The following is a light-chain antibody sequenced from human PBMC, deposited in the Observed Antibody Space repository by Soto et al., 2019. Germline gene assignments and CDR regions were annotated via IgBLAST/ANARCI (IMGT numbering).Light chain of an antibody. V-gene: IGLV2-14*01. J-gene: IGLJ1*01. Sequence: SVLTQPASVSGSPGQSIAISCTGTSSDVGGYNYVSWHQQHPGKAPKVLISVVSNRPSGVSNRFSGSKSGNTASLTISGLQAEDEADYYCSSHAGTDNFPYVFGTGTKVTVL. CDR1: SSDVGGYNY. CDR3: SSHAGTDNFPYV. CDR2: VVS.